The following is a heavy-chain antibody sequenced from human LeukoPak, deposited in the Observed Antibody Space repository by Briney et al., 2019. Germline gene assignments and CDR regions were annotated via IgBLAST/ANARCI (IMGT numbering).Heavy chain of an antibody. J-gene: IGHJ4*02. CDR1: GGPISSSSYY. D-gene: IGHD4-11*01. V-gene: IGHV4-39*01. CDR3: ARSAYSNYEDANFDY. CDR2: IYYSGST. Sequence: SETLSLTCTVSGGPISSSSYYWGWIRQPPGKGLEWIGSIYYSGSTYYNPSLKSRVTISVDTSKNQFSLKLSSVTAADTAVYYCARSAYSNYEDANFDYWGQGTLVTVSS.